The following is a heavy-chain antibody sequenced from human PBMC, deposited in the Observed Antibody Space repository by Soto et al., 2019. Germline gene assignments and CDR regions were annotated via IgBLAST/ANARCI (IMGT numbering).Heavy chain of an antibody. D-gene: IGHD2-8*01. V-gene: IGHV1-2*02. CDR1: GYTFTDYY. CDR2: INPESGNP. J-gene: IGHJ4*02. Sequence: QVQMVQSGAEVKKPGDSVKVSCKASGYTFTDYYMHWVRQAPGQGFEWVGGINPESGNPKYVPKFQGRVTVTRDTSTSIAYMELNGLTSDDTAVYYCASEDCTNTNCLKGFHYWGQGTLVTVSS. CDR3: ASEDCTNTNCLKGFHY.